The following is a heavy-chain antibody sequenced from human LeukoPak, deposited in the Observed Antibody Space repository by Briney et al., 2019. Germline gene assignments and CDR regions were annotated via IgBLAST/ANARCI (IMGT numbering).Heavy chain of an antibody. V-gene: IGHV4-39*01. CDR3: ARTEKYIPEDCFDP. CDR2: ICYSGST. D-gene: IGHD1-1*01. Sequence: SETLSLTCTVSGVSISSSSYCWGWIRQPPGKGLEWIGCICYSGSTLYNPSLKSRVTLSVDTSKNQFSLELSSVTAADTALYYCARTEKYIPEDCFDPWGQGTLVTVSS. CDR1: GVSISSSSYC. J-gene: IGHJ5*02.